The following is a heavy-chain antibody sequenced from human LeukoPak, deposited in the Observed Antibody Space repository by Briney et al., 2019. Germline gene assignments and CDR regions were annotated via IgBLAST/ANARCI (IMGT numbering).Heavy chain of an antibody. Sequence: ASVKVSCKASGYTFTIYGIRWVRQAPGQGLAWMGWISAYNGNTNYAQKLQGRVTMTTDTSTSTACMELRSLRSDDTAVYYCARDQYCSSTSCSAEYWGQGTLVTVSS. CDR2: ISAYNGNT. D-gene: IGHD2-2*01. CDR3: ARDQYCSSTSCSAEY. J-gene: IGHJ4*02. V-gene: IGHV1-18*01. CDR1: GYTFTIYG.